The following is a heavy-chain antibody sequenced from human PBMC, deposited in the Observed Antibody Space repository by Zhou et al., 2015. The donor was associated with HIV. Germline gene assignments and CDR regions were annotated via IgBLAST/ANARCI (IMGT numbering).Heavy chain of an antibody. CDR3: ARDSGVRYSSSWSPHWYFDL. CDR2: IIPIFGTA. J-gene: IGHJ2*01. CDR1: GGTFSSYA. V-gene: IGHV1-69*06. Sequence: QVQLVQSGAEVKKPGSSVKVSCKASGGTFSSYAISWVRQAPGQGLEWMGGIIPIFGTANYAQKFQGRVTITADKSTSTAYMELSSLRSEDTAVYYCARDSGVRYSSSWSPHWYFDLWGRGTLVTVSS. D-gene: IGHD6-13*01.